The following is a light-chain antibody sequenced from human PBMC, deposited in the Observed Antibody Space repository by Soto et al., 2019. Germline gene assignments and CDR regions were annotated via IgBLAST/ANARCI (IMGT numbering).Light chain of an antibody. CDR1: QSISSW. Sequence: DIQMTQSPSTLSASVGDRVTITCRASQSISSWLAWYQQKPGKAPKLLIYDASSLESGVPSRFSGSGSGTEFTLTISSLQPDDFATYYCQQYNSYSRQTFXQGTKVDIK. J-gene: IGKJ1*01. CDR2: DAS. V-gene: IGKV1-5*01. CDR3: QQYNSYSRQT.